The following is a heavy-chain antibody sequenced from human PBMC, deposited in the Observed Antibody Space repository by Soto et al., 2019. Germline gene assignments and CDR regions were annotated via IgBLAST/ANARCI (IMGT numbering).Heavy chain of an antibody. Sequence: SCPTLVNRTQTLTLTWTFSGFSLSTSGVGVGWIRQPPGKALEWLALIYWNDDKRYRPSLKSRLTVMKDTSKNQVVLTMTNMDPMDTATYYCGVKAAAGRAYRMDVWGRGTTVTVSS. D-gene: IGHD6-13*01. CDR1: GFSLSTSGVG. J-gene: IGHJ6*02. CDR3: GVKAAAGRAYRMDV. CDR2: IYWNDDK. V-gene: IGHV2-5*01.